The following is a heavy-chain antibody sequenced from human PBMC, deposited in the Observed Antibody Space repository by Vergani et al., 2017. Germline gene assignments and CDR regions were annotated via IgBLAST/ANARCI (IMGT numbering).Heavy chain of an antibody. CDR3: ARGGGFDAFDI. Sequence: QVQLQQWGAGRLKPSETLSLTCAVYGGSFSGYYWSWIRQPPGKGLEWIGEINHSGSTNYNPSLKSRVTISVDTSKNQFSLKLSSVTAADTAVYYCARGGGFDAFDIWGQGTMVTVSS. J-gene: IGHJ3*02. CDR1: GGSFSGYY. V-gene: IGHV4-34*01. CDR2: INHSGST.